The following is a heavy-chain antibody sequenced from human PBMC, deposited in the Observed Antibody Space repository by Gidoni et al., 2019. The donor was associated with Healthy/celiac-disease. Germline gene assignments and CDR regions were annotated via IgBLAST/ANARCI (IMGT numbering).Heavy chain of an antibody. CDR2: INPNSGGT. CDR3: ARVVGDTAMVPGNYYYYGMDV. D-gene: IGHD5-18*01. CDR1: GSPFTGYY. Sequence: QVQLVQSGAEVKKPGASVKVSCKASGSPFTGYYMHWLRQAPGQGLEWMGWINPNSGGTNYAQKFQGRVTMTRDTSISTAYMELSRLRSDDTAVYYCARVVGDTAMVPGNYYYYGMDVWGQGTTVTVSS. J-gene: IGHJ6*02. V-gene: IGHV1-2*02.